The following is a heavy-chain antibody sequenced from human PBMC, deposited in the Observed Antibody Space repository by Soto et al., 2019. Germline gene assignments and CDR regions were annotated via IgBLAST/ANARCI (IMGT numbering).Heavy chain of an antibody. CDR1: GGSISSYY. J-gene: IGHJ4*02. D-gene: IGHD5-12*01. Sequence: PSETLSLTCTVSGGSISSYYWSWIRQPPGKGLEWIGYIYYSGSTNYNPSLKGRVTMSVDTSKNQFSLKLSSVTVADTAVYYCVRGMSGYDYIFDSWGQGTLVTVFS. V-gene: IGHV4-59*12. CDR3: VRGMSGYDYIFDS. CDR2: IYYSGST.